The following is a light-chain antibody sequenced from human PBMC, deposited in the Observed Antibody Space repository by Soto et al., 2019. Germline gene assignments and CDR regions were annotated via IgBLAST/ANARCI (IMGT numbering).Light chain of an antibody. CDR2: DVT. J-gene: IGLJ1*01. Sequence: QCARPRAASGSGAAVRGSSLSCPGTSSDVGGYNYVSWYQQYPGRAPKLMIYDVTYRPSGVSNRFSASKSGNTASLTISGLQAEDEADSYCSSYRSSSIPGVFGTGTKVTGL. CDR3: SSYRSSSIPGV. V-gene: IGLV2-14*03. CDR1: SSDVGGYNY.